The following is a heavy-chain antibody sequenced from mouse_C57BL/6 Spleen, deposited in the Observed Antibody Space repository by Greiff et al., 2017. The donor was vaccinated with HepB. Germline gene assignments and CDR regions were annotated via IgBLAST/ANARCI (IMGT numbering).Heavy chain of an antibody. Sequence: VQVVESGAELARPGASVKLSCKASGYTFTSYGISWVKQRTGQGLEWIGEIYPRSGNTYYNEKFKGKATLTADKSSSTAYMELRSLTSEDSAVYFCARYYYGSSHDYYAMDYWGQGTSVTVSS. V-gene: IGHV1-81*01. J-gene: IGHJ4*01. D-gene: IGHD1-1*01. CDR2: IYPRSGNT. CDR3: ARYYYGSSHDYYAMDY. CDR1: GYTFTSYG.